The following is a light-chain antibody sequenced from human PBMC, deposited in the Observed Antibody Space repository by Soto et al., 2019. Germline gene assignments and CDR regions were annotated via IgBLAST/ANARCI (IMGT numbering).Light chain of an antibody. CDR1: QSISSN. Sequence: ETVISQSPAAVSVTPGESPTRSCRASQSISSNLAWYQQKPGQAPRLLMFRTSSRATGFPARFSGSGSGTEFNLTISSLQSEDFGVYYCQQYNNWPRATSGGGTKV. CDR3: QQYNNWPRAT. J-gene: IGKJ4*01. CDR2: RTS. V-gene: IGKV3-15*01.